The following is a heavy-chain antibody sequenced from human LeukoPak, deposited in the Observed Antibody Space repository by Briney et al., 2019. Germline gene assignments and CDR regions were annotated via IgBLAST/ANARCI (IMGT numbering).Heavy chain of an antibody. J-gene: IGHJ4*02. CDR1: GFTFGDHA. Sequence: GGSLRLSCTASGFTFGDHAMSWFRQAPGKGLEWVGFIRSKAYGGTTEYAASVKGRFTISRDDSKSIAYLQMNSLKTEDTAVYYCTRVERLYYFDYWGQGTLVTVSS. CDR3: TRVERLYYFDY. CDR2: IRSKAYGGTT. V-gene: IGHV3-49*03.